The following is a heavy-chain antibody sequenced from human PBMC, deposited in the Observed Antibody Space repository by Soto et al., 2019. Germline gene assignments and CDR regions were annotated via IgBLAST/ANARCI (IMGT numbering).Heavy chain of an antibody. Sequence: PGGSLILSCAASGFTFSSYSMSWVRQAPGKGLEWVASVSVRDGRTFYADSVKGRFTISRDNSKNTLYLQMNSLRAEDTAVYYCATELSPSLEPYYYGMDVWGQGTTVTVSS. D-gene: IGHD3-3*01. CDR1: GFTFSSYS. J-gene: IGHJ6*02. CDR2: VSVRDGRT. V-gene: IGHV3-23*01. CDR3: ATELSPSLEPYYYGMDV.